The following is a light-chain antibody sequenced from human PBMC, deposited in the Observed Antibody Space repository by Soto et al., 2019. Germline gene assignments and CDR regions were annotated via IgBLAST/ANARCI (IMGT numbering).Light chain of an antibody. CDR1: QGIGSY. CDR2: AAS. CDR3: QQFNSYPIT. V-gene: IGKV1-9*01. J-gene: IGKJ5*01. Sequence: DIQLTQSPSFLSASLGDRVTITCRASQGIGSYLAWYQQKPGKAPRLLIYAASTLQSGVPSRFSGSGSDTEFTLTISSLQPEDFATYYCQQFNSYPITFGQGTRLEIK.